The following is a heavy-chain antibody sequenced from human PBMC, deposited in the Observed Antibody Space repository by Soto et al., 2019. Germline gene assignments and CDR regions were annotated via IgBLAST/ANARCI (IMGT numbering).Heavy chain of an antibody. CDR2: ISWKGERD. CDR1: GFTSVNQA. D-gene: IGHD3-3*01. J-gene: IGHJ3*01. V-gene: IGHV3-9*02. CDR3: VRHMYYDVMSGPGGPFDL. Sequence: GGSLRLSSVASGFTSVNQAMHWVRPPPGQGLEWVSVISWKGERDGNADSGKGRFTISRANAKTSLVLQMTSLRAENTAFYFCVRHMYYDVMSGPGGPFDLWGRGTRAT.